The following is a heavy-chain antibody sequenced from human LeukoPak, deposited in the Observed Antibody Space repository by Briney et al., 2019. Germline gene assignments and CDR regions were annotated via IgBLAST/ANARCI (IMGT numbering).Heavy chain of an antibody. CDR1: GYTFTRYW. J-gene: IGHJ4*02. V-gene: IGHV5-51*01. Sequence: GESLKISCKGSGYTFTRYWITWVRQMPGKGLEWMGFIYPGDSDTRYSPSFQGQVTISADKSISAAYLQWSSLRASDTAMYYCARHDGNSSSWQFRGQGALVTVSS. D-gene: IGHD6-13*01. CDR3: ARHDGNSSSWQF. CDR2: IYPGDSDT.